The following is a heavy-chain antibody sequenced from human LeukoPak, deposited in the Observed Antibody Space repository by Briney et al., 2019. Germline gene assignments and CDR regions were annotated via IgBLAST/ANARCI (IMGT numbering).Heavy chain of an antibody. CDR3: ATGAFDGDYAYWYFDL. CDR1: GYTLTELS. Sequence: GASVKVSCKVSGYTLTELSMHWVRQAPGKGLEWMGGFDPEVGETIYAQKFQGRVTMTEDTSTDTAYMELSSLRSEDTAVYYCATGAFDGDYAYWYFDLWGRGTLVTVSS. D-gene: IGHD4-17*01. V-gene: IGHV1-24*01. J-gene: IGHJ2*01. CDR2: FDPEVGET.